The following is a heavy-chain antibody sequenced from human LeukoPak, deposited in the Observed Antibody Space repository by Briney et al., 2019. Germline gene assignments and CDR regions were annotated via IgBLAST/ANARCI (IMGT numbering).Heavy chain of an antibody. CDR2: VTPTLGTA. CDR1: GGTFSIYA. Sequence: SVNVSCKASGGTFSIYAISWVRQAPGQGLEWRGGVTPTLGTANYAQKFQGRVTITTDESRSRAYMKLSSLRSADTAVYYCARAGRAAGRDDFDIWGQGTMVTVSS. D-gene: IGHD6-13*01. V-gene: IGHV1-69*05. CDR3: ARAGRAAGRDDFDI. J-gene: IGHJ3*02.